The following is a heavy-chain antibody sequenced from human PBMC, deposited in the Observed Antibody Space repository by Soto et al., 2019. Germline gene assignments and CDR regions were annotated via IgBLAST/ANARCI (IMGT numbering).Heavy chain of an antibody. V-gene: IGHV3-30*18. J-gene: IGHJ6*02. CDR3: PKDKYPLKNRHYYYGMAV. CDR2: ISYDGSNK. CDR1: GFTFSSYG. D-gene: IGHD2-2*01. Sequence: QVQLVESGGGVVQPGRSLRPSCAASGFTFSSYGMHWVRQAPGKGLEWVAVISYDGSNKDYADSVKGRFTISRDNSKNTLYLHMNSLRDDDTDIYYCPKDKYPLKNRHYYYGMAVWGQGTTVTVSS.